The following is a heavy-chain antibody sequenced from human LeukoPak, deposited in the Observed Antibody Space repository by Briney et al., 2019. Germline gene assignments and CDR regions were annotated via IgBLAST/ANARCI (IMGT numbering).Heavy chain of an antibody. CDR3: ASFTITYNPFDY. Sequence: SETLSLTCTVSGYSISSGYYWSWIRQPPGKGLEWIGEINHVDGTNYNPSLKSRVTISVDTSKNQFSLKLSSVTAADTAVYYCASFTITYNPFDYWGQGTLVTVSS. V-gene: IGHV4-38-2*02. CDR2: INHVDGT. CDR1: GYSISSGYY. D-gene: IGHD3-10*01. J-gene: IGHJ4*02.